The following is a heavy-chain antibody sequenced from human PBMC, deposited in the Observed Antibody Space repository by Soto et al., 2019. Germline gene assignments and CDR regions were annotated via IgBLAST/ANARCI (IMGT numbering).Heavy chain of an antibody. D-gene: IGHD2-2*01. CDR3: GRRVLVPAGMGLYYYNMEV. CDR2: IYYSGST. J-gene: IGHJ6*03. Sequence: SETLSLTCTVSGGSITSNYWSWVRQPPEKGLEWIGYIYYSGSTNYSPSLKSRVTISVDTSKNQFSPKVSSVTAADTAVYYCGRRVLVPAGMGLYYYNMEVGGTGTTLTASS. CDR1: GGSITSNY. V-gene: IGHV4-59*01.